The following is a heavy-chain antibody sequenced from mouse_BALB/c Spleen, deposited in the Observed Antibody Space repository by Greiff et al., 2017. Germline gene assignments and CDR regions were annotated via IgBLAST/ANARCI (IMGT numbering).Heavy chain of an antibody. CDR2: IDPETGGT. CDR3: TRKAYGNYAMDY. Sequence: QVQLKESGAELVRPGASVTLSCKASGYTFTDYEMHWVKQTPVHGLEWIGAIDPETGGTAYNQKFKGKATLTADKSSSTAYMELRSLTSEDSAVYYCTRKAYGNYAMDYWGQGTSVTVSS. D-gene: IGHD2-10*02. V-gene: IGHV1-15*01. J-gene: IGHJ4*01. CDR1: GYTFTDYE.